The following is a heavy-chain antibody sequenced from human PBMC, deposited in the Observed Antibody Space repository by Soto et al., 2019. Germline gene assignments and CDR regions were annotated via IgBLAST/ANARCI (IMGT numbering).Heavy chain of an antibody. V-gene: IGHV3-23*01. Sequence: GGSLRLSCAASGFTFSSYAMSWVRQAPGKGLEWVSTVSVSGGTTYYADSVKGRFTISRDNPKNTLYLQMNSLRVEDTAAYYCAKCITLFGVAPPLAPSDYWGQGTLVTVSS. J-gene: IGHJ4*02. CDR1: GFTFSSYA. D-gene: IGHD3-3*01. CDR2: VSVSGGTT. CDR3: AKCITLFGVAPPLAPSDY.